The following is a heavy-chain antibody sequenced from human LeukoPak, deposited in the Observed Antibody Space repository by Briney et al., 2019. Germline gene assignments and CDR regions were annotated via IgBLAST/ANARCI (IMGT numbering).Heavy chain of an antibody. CDR3: ARGLGDYYDSRDTNDFDY. CDR2: MNPNSGNT. D-gene: IGHD3-22*01. V-gene: IGHV1-8*01. CDR1: GYTFTSYD. J-gene: IGHJ4*02. Sequence: ASVKVSCKASGYTFTSYDIKWVRQAIGQGLEWMGWMNPNSGNTGYAQKFQGRVTMTRNTSISTAYMELSSLRSEDTAVYYCARGLGDYYDSRDTNDFDYWGQGTLVTVSS.